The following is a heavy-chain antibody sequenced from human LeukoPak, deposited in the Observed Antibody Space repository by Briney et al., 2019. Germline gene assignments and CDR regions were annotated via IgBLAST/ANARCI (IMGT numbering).Heavy chain of an antibody. V-gene: IGHV1-3*04. CDR1: GYTFTSYA. Sequence: ASVKVSCKASGYTFTSYAIHWVRQAPGQRLECMGWINTGNGNTKYSQKFQGRVTMTRDTSTSTVYMELSSLRSEDTAVYYCARGSMEVTERIIDYWGQGTLVTVSS. CDR3: ARGSMEVTERIIDY. J-gene: IGHJ4*02. D-gene: IGHD2-21*02. CDR2: INTGNGNT.